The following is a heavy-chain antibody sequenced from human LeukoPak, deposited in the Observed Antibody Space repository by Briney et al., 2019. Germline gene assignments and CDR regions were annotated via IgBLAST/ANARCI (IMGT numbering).Heavy chain of an antibody. D-gene: IGHD2-15*01. J-gene: IGHJ4*02. V-gene: IGHV4-31*03. Sequence: SQTLSLTCTVSGGSISSGGYYWSWLHQHPGKGLEWIGYIYYSGSTYYNPSLKSRVTISVDTAKNQFSLKLSSVTAADTAVYYCARDGGYCSGGSCYFAREYYFDYWGQGTLVTVSS. CDR1: GGSISSGGYY. CDR3: ARDGGYCSGGSCYFAREYYFDY. CDR2: IYYSGST.